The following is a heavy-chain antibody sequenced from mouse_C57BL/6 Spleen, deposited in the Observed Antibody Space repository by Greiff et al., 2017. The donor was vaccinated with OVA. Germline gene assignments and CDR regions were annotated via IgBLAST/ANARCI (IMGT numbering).Heavy chain of an antibody. J-gene: IGHJ4*01. CDR1: GFTFSDYY. Sequence: DVMLVESGGGLVQPGGSLKLSCAASGFTFSDYYMYWVRQTPEKRLEWVAYISNGGGSTYYPDTVKGRFTISRDNAKNTLYLQMSRLKSEDTAMYYCARQRGSYGYNAMDYWGQGTSVTVSS. CDR2: ISNGGGST. CDR3: ARQRGSYGYNAMDY. V-gene: IGHV5-12*01. D-gene: IGHD1-1*02.